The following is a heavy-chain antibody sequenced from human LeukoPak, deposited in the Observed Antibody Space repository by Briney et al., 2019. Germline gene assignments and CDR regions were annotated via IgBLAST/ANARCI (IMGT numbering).Heavy chain of an antibody. CDR1: GFTFSSYG. D-gene: IGHD1-26*01. J-gene: IGHJ6*02. Sequence: GGSLRLSCAASGFTFSSYGMSWVRQAPGKGLEWVAMIKPDGSEKYYVDSVKGLFTISRDNAKNSLYLQMTSLRAEDTAVYYCTRDASGDTNSGPRMDVWGQGTTVTVSS. CDR2: IKPDGSEK. CDR3: TRDASGDTNSGPRMDV. V-gene: IGHV3-7*05.